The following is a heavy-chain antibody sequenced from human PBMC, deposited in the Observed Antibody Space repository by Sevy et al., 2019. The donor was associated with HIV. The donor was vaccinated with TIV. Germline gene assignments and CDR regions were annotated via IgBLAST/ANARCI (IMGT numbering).Heavy chain of an antibody. CDR3: ARIPTTYYYDSSGYYPPQGWFEP. CDR2: IYYSGST. D-gene: IGHD3-22*01. J-gene: IGHJ5*02. V-gene: IGHV4-59*01. CDR1: GGSISSYY. Sequence: SETLSLTCTVSGGSISSYYWSWIRQPPGKGLEWIGYIYYSGSTNYNPSLKSRVTISVDTSKNQFSLKLSSVTAADTAVYYCARIPTTYYYDSSGYYPPQGWFEPWGQGTLVTVSS.